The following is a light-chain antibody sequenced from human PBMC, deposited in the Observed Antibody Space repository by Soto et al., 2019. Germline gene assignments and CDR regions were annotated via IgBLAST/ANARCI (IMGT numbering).Light chain of an antibody. J-gene: IGLJ1*01. V-gene: IGLV2-23*01. Sequence: QSALTQPASVSGSPGQSITISCTGPSSDVGRYNLVSWYQQHPGKAPKLMIYEGSKRPSGVSNRFSGSQSGNTASLTISGLQAEDEADYYCCSYADSRTSPYVFGTGTKVTVL. CDR1: SSDVGRYNL. CDR2: EGS. CDR3: CSYADSRTSPYV.